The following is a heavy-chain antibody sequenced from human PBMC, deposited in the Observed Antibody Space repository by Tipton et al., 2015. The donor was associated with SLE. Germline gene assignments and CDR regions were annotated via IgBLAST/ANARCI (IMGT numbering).Heavy chain of an antibody. J-gene: IGHJ6*03. V-gene: IGHV3-48*03. CDR3: ARGPALDSTGYYMDV. D-gene: IGHD3-9*01. CDR2: ISSAGNAI. CDR1: GFTFSNYE. Sequence: SLRLSCATSGFTFSNYEMNWVRRAPGKGLEWISYISSAGNAIYYADSVRGRFTISRDNARNSVFLQMSSLRGEDAALYYCARGPALDSTGYYMDVWGKGTAVTVSS.